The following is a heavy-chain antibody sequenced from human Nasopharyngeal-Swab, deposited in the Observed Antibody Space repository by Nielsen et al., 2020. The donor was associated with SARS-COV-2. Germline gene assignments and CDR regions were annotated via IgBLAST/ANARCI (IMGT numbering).Heavy chain of an antibody. Sequence: GGSLRLSCAASGFTFSGSAMHWVRQASGKGLEWVGRIRSKANSYATAYAVSVKGRFTISRDDSKNTAYLQMNSLKTEDTAVYYCTRPIYCSSTSCSDVWGKGTTVTVSS. CDR2: IRSKANSYAT. V-gene: IGHV3-73*01. J-gene: IGHJ6*04. CDR3: TRPIYCSSTSCSDV. CDR1: GFTFSGSA. D-gene: IGHD2-2*01.